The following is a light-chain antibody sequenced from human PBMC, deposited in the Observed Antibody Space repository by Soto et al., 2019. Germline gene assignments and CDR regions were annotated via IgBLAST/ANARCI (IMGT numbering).Light chain of an antibody. CDR3: TSYASGSSHVV. J-gene: IGLJ2*01. Sequence: QSALTQPASVSGSPGQSITLSCTGTSSDIGGYDYVSWYQRHPGKAPKLIIYDVNNRPSGVSNRFSGSKSGNTASLPISGLQADDEADYYCTSYASGSSHVVFGGGTKLTVL. V-gene: IGLV2-14*01. CDR1: SSDIGGYDY. CDR2: DVN.